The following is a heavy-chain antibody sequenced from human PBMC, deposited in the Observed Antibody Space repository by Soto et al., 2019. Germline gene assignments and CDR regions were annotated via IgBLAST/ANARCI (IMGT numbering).Heavy chain of an antibody. CDR3: AKDGIAWH. CDR1: GFTFGDYT. D-gene: IGHD2-15*01. Sequence: EVQLVEPGGGVVQPGGSLRLSCTASGFTFGDYTMHWVRQAPGKGLEWVSLITWDGINIEYADSVRGRFTISRDNSKNSRYLQMNGLRHEDTAFYYCAKDGIAWHWGQGTLVTVSS. CDR2: ITWDGINI. J-gene: IGHJ4*02. V-gene: IGHV3-43*01.